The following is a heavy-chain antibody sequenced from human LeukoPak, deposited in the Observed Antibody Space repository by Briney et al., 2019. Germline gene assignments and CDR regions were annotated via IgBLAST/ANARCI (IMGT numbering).Heavy chain of an antibody. CDR2: IYHSGST. J-gene: IGHJ4*02. D-gene: IGHD6-6*01. CDR3: ARHHSSSSGYFDY. Sequence: SETLSLTCAVSGGSISSGGYSWSWIRQPPGKGLEWIGYIYHSGSTYYNPSLKSRVTISVDRSKNQFSLKLSSVTAADTAVYYCARHHSSSSGYFDYWGQGTLVTVSS. V-gene: IGHV4-30-2*01. CDR1: GGSISSGGYS.